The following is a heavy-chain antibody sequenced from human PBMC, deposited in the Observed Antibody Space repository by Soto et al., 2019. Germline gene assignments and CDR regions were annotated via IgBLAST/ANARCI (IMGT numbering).Heavy chain of an antibody. Sequence: SETLTHTYAVSGCSIISSNWWSWVRQPPGTGLEWIGEIYHSGSTNYNPSLKSRVTISVDKSKNQFSLKLSSVTAADTAVYYCARSEDYVDYWGQGTLV. V-gene: IGHV4-4*02. CDR1: GCSIISSNW. CDR3: ARSEDYVDY. CDR2: IYHSGST. J-gene: IGHJ4*02.